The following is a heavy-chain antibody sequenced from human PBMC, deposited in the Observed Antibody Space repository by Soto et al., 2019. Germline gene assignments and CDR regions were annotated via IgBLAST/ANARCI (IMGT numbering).Heavy chain of an antibody. V-gene: IGHV2-5*02. J-gene: IGHJ4*02. D-gene: IGHD3-3*01. CDR1: GFSLTTSGVG. CDR2: IYWDDDK. Sequence: QITLNESGPTVVRPTETLTLTCRFSGFSLTTSGVGVGWIRQSPGKAPEWLALIYWDDDKRYSASLKSRLTITKDTSKNQGVRTVADLDPTDTATDYCAHRVLRTVFGLVTTTAIYFDFWGQGTPVAVSS. CDR3: AHRVLRTVFGLVTTTAIYFDF.